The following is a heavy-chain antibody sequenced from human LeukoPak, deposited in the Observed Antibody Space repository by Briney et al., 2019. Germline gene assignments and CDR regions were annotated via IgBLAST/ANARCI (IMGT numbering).Heavy chain of an antibody. D-gene: IGHD3-9*01. CDR2: ISAYNGNT. CDR3: ARDRGGLRYFDWLSWFDP. V-gene: IGHV1-18*01. Sequence: ASVKVSCKASGYTFTSYGISWVRQAPGQGLEWMGWISAYNGNTNYAQKLQGRVTMTTDTSTSTAYMELRSLRSDDTAVYYCARDRGGLRYFDWLSWFDPWGQGPWSPSPQ. J-gene: IGHJ5*02. CDR1: GYTFTSYG.